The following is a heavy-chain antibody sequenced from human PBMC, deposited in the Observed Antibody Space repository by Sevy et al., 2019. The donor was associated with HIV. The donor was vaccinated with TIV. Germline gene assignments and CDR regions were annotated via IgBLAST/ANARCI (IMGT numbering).Heavy chain of an antibody. CDR1: GGSFSGYY. Sequence: SETLSLTCAVYGGSFSGYYWSWIRQPPGRGLEWIGEINHSGSTNYNPSLKSRVTISVDTSKNQFSLKLSSVTAADTAVYYCARDPYGGNSGSWGQRTLVTVSS. CDR3: ARDPYGGNSGS. J-gene: IGHJ5*02. D-gene: IGHD4-17*01. V-gene: IGHV4-34*01. CDR2: INHSGST.